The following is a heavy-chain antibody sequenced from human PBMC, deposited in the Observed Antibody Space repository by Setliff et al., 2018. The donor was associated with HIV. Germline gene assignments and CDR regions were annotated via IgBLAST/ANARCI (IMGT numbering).Heavy chain of an antibody. Sequence: SVKVSCKASGGTFSSYVISWVRQAPGQGPEWMGGIIPMYGVANYAQKFQGRVTITTDESTSTAYMELSSLRSEDTAVYYCALPYCGGGNCWSSASLTPAGWFDPWGQGTLVTVSS. CDR2: IIPMYGVA. V-gene: IGHV1-69*05. CDR3: ALPYCGGGNCWSSASLTPAGWFDP. J-gene: IGHJ5*02. CDR1: GGTFSSYV. D-gene: IGHD2-15*01.